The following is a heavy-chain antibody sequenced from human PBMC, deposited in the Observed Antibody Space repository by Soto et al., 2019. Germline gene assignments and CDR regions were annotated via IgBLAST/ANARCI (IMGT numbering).Heavy chain of an antibody. CDR1: GFTFDTYG. J-gene: IGHJ6*02. D-gene: IGHD3-16*01. Sequence: QVHLVESGGGVAQPGRSLRLSCVASGFTFDTYGIHWVRQAPGKGLQWVALISYEGSNTYYADSVSGRFTISRDNSKNTLYLQITALRPDDTCVYYCARVTPGNNLYYVSGLDVWGRGTSVTVSS. CDR3: ARVTPGNNLYYVSGLDV. V-gene: IGHV3-30-3*01. CDR2: ISYEGSNT.